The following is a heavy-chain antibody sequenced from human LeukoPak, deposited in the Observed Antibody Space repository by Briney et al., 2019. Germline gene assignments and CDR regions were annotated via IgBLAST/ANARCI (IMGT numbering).Heavy chain of an antibody. CDR3: AYSSSRNEKPD. J-gene: IGHJ4*02. Sequence: GGSLRLSCAASGFTLSSYAMSWVRQAPGKGLEWVSAISGSGGSTYYADSVKGRFTISRDNSKNTLYLQMNSLRAEDTAVYYCAYSSSRNEKPDWGQGTLVTVSS. D-gene: IGHD6-13*01. V-gene: IGHV3-23*01. CDR1: GFTLSSYA. CDR2: ISGSGGST.